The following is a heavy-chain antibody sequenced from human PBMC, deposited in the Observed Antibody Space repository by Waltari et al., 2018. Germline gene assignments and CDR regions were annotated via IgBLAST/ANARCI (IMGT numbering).Heavy chain of an antibody. CDR2: IYYSGST. Sequence: QLQLQESGPGLVKPSETLSLTCTVSGGSSSSSSYYWGCIRQPPRKGLEWIGSIYYSGSTCYNPSLKSRVTISVDTSKNQFSLKLSSVTAADTAVYYCARDAYYYDSSGYYRGVDYWGQGTLVTVSS. CDR1: GGSSSSSSYY. J-gene: IGHJ4*02. D-gene: IGHD3-22*01. V-gene: IGHV4-39*01. CDR3: ARDAYYYDSSGYYRGVDY.